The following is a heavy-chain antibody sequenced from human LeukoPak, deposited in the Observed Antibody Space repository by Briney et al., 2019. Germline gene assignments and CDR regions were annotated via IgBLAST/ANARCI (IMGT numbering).Heavy chain of an antibody. D-gene: IGHD3-22*01. CDR3: ARDHPNHYDSSGYSENAFDI. J-gene: IGHJ3*02. Sequence: TLSPTCTVSGGSISSGGYYWSWLRQHPGQGLEWIGYIYYSGITYYNPSLKSRVTISVDTSKNQFSLKLSSVTAADTAVYYCARDHPNHYDSSGYSENAFDIWGQGTMVTVSS. CDR2: IYYSGIT. CDR1: GGSISSGGYY. V-gene: IGHV4-31*03.